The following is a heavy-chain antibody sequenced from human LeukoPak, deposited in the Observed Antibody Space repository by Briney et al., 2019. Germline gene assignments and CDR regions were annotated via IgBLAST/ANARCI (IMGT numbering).Heavy chain of an antibody. CDR1: GGSISSYY. CDR2: IYYSGST. CDR3: ARAPLPADYYDSSCYSPYYFDY. V-gene: IGHV4-59*01. D-gene: IGHD3-22*01. Sequence: SETLSLTCTVSGGSISSYYWSWIRQPPGKGLEWIGYIYYSGSTNYNPSLKSRVTISVDTSKNQFSLKLSSVTAADTAVYYCARAPLPADYYDSSCYSPYYFDYWGQGTLVTVSS. J-gene: IGHJ4*02.